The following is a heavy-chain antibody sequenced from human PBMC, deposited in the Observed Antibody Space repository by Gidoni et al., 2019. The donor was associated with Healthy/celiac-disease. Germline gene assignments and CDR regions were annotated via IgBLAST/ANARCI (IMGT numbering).Heavy chain of an antibody. J-gene: IGHJ4*02. D-gene: IGHD3-22*01. CDR3: TTDLRITMILSDY. CDR2: IKRKTDGGTT. CDR1: GFTFSNAW. Sequence: EVQLVESGGGLVKPGGSLSLSCAASGFTFSNAWMSWVRQAPGKGLEWVGRIKRKTDGGTTDYAAPVKGRFTIARDDSKNTLYLRMNSLKTEDTAVYYCTTDLRITMILSDYWGQGTLVTVSS. V-gene: IGHV3-15*01.